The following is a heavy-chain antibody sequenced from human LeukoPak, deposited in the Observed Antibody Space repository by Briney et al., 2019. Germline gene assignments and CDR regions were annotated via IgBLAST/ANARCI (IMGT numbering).Heavy chain of an antibody. J-gene: IGHJ4*02. CDR1: GYSFTSYD. D-gene: IGHD1-7*01. Sequence: ASVKVSCKASGYSFTSYDINWVRQATGRGLEWMGWMNPNSGNTGYAQKFQGRVTMTRNTSISTAYMELSSLKSEDTAVYYCARGPESGTTSYYFDYWGQGTLVTVSS. CDR2: MNPNSGNT. CDR3: ARGPESGTTSYYFDY. V-gene: IGHV1-8*01.